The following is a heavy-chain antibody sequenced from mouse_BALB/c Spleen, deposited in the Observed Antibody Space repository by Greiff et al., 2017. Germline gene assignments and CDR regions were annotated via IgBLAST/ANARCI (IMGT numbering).Heavy chain of an antibody. Sequence: EVQVVESGGGLVQPGGSMKLSCVASGFTFSNYWMNWVRQSPEKGLEWVAEIRLKSNNYATHYAESVKGRFTISRDDSKSSVYLQMNNLRAEDTGIYYCTRDITTATGFDYWGQGTTLTVSA. J-gene: IGHJ2*01. D-gene: IGHD1-2*01. CDR1: GFTFSNYW. CDR2: IRLKSNNYAT. V-gene: IGHV6-6*02. CDR3: TRDITTATGFDY.